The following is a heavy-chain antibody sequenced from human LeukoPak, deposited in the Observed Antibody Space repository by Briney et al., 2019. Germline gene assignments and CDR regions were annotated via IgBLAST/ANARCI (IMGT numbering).Heavy chain of an antibody. CDR2: ISYDGSNK. CDR3: AKNRDRGVPTYYYDSSGSSHFDL. CDR1: GFTFSDSA. Sequence: GGSLRLSCAASGFTFSDSAMSWVRQAPGKGLEWVAVISYDGSNKYYADSVRGRFTISRDNSKNTLYLQMNSLRAEDTAVYYCAKNRDRGVPTYYYDSSGSSHFDLWGRGTLVTVSS. V-gene: IGHV3-30*18. J-gene: IGHJ2*01. D-gene: IGHD3-22*01.